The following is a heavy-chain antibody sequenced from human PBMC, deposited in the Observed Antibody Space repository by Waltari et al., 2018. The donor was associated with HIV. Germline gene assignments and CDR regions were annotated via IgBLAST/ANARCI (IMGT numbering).Heavy chain of an antibody. V-gene: IGHV4-38-2*01. CDR3: ARARGHSYGSDEGFDY. CDR1: GYSIRSGFY. J-gene: IGHJ4*02. D-gene: IGHD5-12*01. Sequence: QLLLQESGPGLVKPSETLSLICAVSGYSIRSGFYWGWIRQPPGQGLEWIGSSHHGGDSYYNPSLQSRVTISVDTSKNQVSLKLSSVTAADTAAYYCARARGHSYGSDEGFDYWGQGTLVTVSS. CDR2: SHHGGDS.